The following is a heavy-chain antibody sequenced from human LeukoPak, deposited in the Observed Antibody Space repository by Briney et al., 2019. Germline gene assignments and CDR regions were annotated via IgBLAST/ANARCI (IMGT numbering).Heavy chain of an antibody. D-gene: IGHD2-15*01. Sequence: PGGSLRLSCAASGFTFNSYAMSWVRQAPGKGLEWVSAISGSGGSTYYADSVKGRFTISRDNSKNTLYLQMNSLRAEDTAVYYCAKDLTVVVVAAISLPNYYGMDVWGQGTTVTVSS. CDR3: AKDLTVVVVAAISLPNYYGMDV. V-gene: IGHV3-23*01. CDR2: ISGSGGST. J-gene: IGHJ6*02. CDR1: GFTFNSYA.